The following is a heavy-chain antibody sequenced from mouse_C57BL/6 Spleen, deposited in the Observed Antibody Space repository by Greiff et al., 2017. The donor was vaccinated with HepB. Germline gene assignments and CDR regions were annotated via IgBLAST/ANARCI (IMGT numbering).Heavy chain of an antibody. CDR1: GFTFSSYG. V-gene: IGHV5-6*01. Sequence: EVQWVESGGDLVKPGGSLKLSCAASGFTFSSYGMSWVRQTPDKRLEWVATISSGGSYTYYPDSVKGRFTISRDNAKNTLYLQMSSLKSEDTAMYYCARQGDGYYWYFDVWGTGTTVTVSS. CDR3: ARQGDGYYWYFDV. D-gene: IGHD2-3*01. J-gene: IGHJ1*03. CDR2: ISSGGSYT.